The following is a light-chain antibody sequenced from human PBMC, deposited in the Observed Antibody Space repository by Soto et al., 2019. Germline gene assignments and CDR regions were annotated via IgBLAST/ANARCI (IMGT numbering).Light chain of an antibody. Sequence: SPSSLSASVGDRVTITCLASQSISSYLNWYQQKPGKAPKLLIYAQSRVHRRVRSAVSASLLNRASDLTSALPHSEAVAPYHCQQYDSPPYTFGEGTKVDIK. CDR3: QQYDSPPYT. CDR1: QSISSY. J-gene: IGKJ2*01. V-gene: IGKV1-39*01. CDR2: AQS.